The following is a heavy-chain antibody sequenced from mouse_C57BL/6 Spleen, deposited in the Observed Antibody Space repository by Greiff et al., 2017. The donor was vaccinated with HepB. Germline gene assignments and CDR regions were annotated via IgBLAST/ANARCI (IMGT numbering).Heavy chain of an antibody. Sequence: DVHLVESGGGLVKPGGSLKLSCAASGFTFSSYTMSWVRQTPEKRLEWVATISGGGGNTYYPDSVKGRFTISRDNAKNTLYLQMSSLRSEDTALYYCARLLLRFFDYWGQGTTLTVSS. CDR3: ARLLLRFFDY. CDR2: ISGGGGNT. J-gene: IGHJ2*01. D-gene: IGHD1-1*01. CDR1: GFTFSSYT. V-gene: IGHV5-9*01.